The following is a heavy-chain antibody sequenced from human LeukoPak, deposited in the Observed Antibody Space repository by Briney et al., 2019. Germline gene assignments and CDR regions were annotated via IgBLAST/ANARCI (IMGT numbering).Heavy chain of an antibody. D-gene: IGHD6-6*01. J-gene: IGHJ4*02. CDR3: AKEQLAN. V-gene: IGHV3-23*01. CDR1: GFTFSSYA. CDR2: ISGSGYTT. Sequence: GGSLRLSCAASGFTFSSYAMSWVRQAPGKGLEWVSAISGSGYTTYYSDSVKGRFTISRDSSKNTVYLQMNSLRDEDTAVYYCAKEQLANWGQGALVTVSS.